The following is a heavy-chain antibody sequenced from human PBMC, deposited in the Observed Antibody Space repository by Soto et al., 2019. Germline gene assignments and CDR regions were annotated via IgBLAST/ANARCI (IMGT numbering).Heavy chain of an antibody. D-gene: IGHD1-1*01. CDR2: IIPIFGTA. CDR1: GGTFSSYA. J-gene: IGHJ4*02. Sequence: SVKVSCKASGGTFSSYAISWVRQAPGQGLEWMGGIIPIFGTANYAQKFQGRVTITADESTSTAYMELSSLRSEDTAVYYCARDGKGAAYTHGPYYFDYWGQGALVTVSS. CDR3: ARDGKGAAYTHGPYYFDY. V-gene: IGHV1-69*13.